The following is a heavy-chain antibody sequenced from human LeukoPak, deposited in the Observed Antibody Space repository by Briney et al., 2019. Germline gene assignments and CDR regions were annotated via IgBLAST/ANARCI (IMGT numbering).Heavy chain of an antibody. V-gene: IGHV1-18*01. CDR3: AGDAGFGELRGYYFDY. CDR1: GYTFTSYG. Sequence: ASVKVSCKASGYTFTSYGISWVRQAPGQGLEWMGWISAYNGNTNYAQKLQGRVTMTTDTSTSTAYMELRSLRPDDTAVYYCAGDAGFGELRGYYFDYWGQGTLVTVSS. D-gene: IGHD3-10*01. CDR2: ISAYNGNT. J-gene: IGHJ4*02.